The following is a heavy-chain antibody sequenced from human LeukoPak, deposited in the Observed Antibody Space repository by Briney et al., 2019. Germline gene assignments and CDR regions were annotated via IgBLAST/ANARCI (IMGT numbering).Heavy chain of an antibody. Sequence: ASVKVSCKASGYTFTVYYMHWVRQAPGQGLGWMGSINAATGGTNEAQKFQCRVAMARDTSISTTYMELSSLRSEDTAVYYCARDLSYWSNTSCFFDYWGQGTLVTVSS. CDR1: GYTFTVYY. D-gene: IGHD2-2*01. J-gene: IGHJ4*02. CDR2: INAATGGT. CDR3: ARDLSYWSNTSCFFDY. V-gene: IGHV1-2*02.